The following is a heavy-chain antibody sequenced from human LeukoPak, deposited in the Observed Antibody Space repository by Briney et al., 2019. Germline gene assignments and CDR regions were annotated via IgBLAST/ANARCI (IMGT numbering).Heavy chain of an antibody. V-gene: IGHV3-23*01. J-gene: IGHJ4*02. CDR1: GFTFSSYA. Sequence: AGGSLRLSCAASGFTFSSYAMSWVRQAPGKGLEWVSAISGSGGSTYYADSVKGRFTISRDNSKNTLYLQMNSLRAEDTAVYYCAKDKGSGWSSLDYWGQGTLVTVSS. CDR2: ISGSGGST. D-gene: IGHD6-19*01. CDR3: AKDKGSGWSSLDY.